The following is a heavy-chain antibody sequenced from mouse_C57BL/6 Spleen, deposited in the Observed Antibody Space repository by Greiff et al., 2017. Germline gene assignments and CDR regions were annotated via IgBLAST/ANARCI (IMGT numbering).Heavy chain of an antibody. D-gene: IGHD2-4*01. CDR3: AWIYYDYYRGYAMDY. CDR2: ISSGSSTN. V-gene: IGHV5-17*01. Sequence: DVHLVESGGGLVKPGGSLKLSCAASGFTFSDYGMHWVRQAPEKGLEWVAYISSGSSTNYYADTVEVRFTISRDNAKNTLSLQMTSLRSEDTAMYYCAWIYYDYYRGYAMDYWGQGTSVTVSS. CDR1: GFTFSDYG. J-gene: IGHJ4*01.